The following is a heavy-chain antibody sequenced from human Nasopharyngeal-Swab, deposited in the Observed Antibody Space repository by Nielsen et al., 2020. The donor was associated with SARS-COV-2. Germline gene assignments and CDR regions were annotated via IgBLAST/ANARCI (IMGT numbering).Heavy chain of an antibody. J-gene: IGHJ6*02. CDR2: IYTSGST. V-gene: IGHV4-61*02. CDR3: ASFSYGSGSYYYYGMDV. CDR1: GGSISSSSYY. D-gene: IGHD3-10*01. Sequence: SETLSLTCTVSGGSISSSSYYWSWIRQPAGKGLEWIGRIYTSGSTNYNPSLKSRVTISVDTSKNQFSLKLSSVTAADTAVYYCASFSYGSGSYYYYGMDVWGQGTTVTVSS.